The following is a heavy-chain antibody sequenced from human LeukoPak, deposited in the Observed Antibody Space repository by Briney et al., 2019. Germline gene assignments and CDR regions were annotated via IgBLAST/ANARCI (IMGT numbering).Heavy chain of an antibody. D-gene: IGHD6-13*01. Sequence: GGSLRLSCAASGFTFSSYAMSWVRQAPGKGLEWISTIYSDNNTFYSDSVKGRFIISRDNSKNILYLQMRSLRVDDTAVYYCAREGVATAGTAYDYWGQGTLVTVSS. CDR1: GFTFSSYA. CDR2: IYSDNNT. J-gene: IGHJ4*02. V-gene: IGHV3-66*01. CDR3: AREGVATAGTAYDY.